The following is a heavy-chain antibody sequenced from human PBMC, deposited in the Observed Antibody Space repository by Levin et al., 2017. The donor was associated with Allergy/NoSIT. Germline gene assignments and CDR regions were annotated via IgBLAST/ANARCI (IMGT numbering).Heavy chain of an antibody. D-gene: IGHD2-2*02. CDR3: AREAVSCSGTSCYTRAYYLDN. CDR1: GFSFSSHW. CDR2: LPPSFLPP. V-gene: IGHV3-7*01. J-gene: IGHJ4*02. Sequence: SLSFSCAASGFSFSSHWMSWIRHVPGPFLSFFSPLPPSFLPPPSLGSVKGRFTISRDNGRNSLFLQMNSLRAEETAVYYCAREAVSCSGTSCYTRAYYLDNWGQGTLVTVSS.